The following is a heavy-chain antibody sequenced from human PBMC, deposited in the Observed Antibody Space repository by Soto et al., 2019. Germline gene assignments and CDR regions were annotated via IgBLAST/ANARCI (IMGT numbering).Heavy chain of an antibody. CDR2: ISAYNGNT. J-gene: IGHJ5*02. CDR1: GYTFTSYG. V-gene: IGHV1-18*01. Sequence: QVQLVQSGAEVKKPGASVKVSCKASGYTFTSYGISWVRQAPGQGLEWMGWISAYNGNTNYAQKLQGRVTMTTDTSKSTAYMELRSLRSDDTAVYYCARDLTIFGVVTVWFDPWGQGTLVTVSS. D-gene: IGHD3-3*01. CDR3: ARDLTIFGVVTVWFDP.